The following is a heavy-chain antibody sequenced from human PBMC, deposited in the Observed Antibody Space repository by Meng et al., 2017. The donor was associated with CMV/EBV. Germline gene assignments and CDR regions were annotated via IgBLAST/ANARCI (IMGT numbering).Heavy chain of an antibody. D-gene: IGHD3-9*01. Sequence: SETLSLTCTVSGGSISSSSYYWGWLRQPPGKGLEWIGSIYYSGSTYYNPSLKSRVTISVDTSKNQFSLKLSSVTAADTDVYYCARDPPYYDILTGYLPSYYFDYWGQGTLVTVSS. V-gene: IGHV4-39*07. CDR3: ARDPPYYDILTGYLPSYYFDY. J-gene: IGHJ4*02. CDR1: GGSISSSSYY. CDR2: IYYSGST.